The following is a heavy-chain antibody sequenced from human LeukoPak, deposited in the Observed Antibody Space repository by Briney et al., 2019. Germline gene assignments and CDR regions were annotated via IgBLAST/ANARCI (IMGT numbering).Heavy chain of an antibody. V-gene: IGHV3-9*01. J-gene: IGHJ4*02. CDR3: TRVTSWRTGSDY. D-gene: IGHD1-1*01. CDR2: ITWNSDDM. Sequence: GGSLRLSSAASGFSFEAYGMYWVRQAPGKGLEWVSGITWNSDDMAYADSVKGRFTISRDNAKNCLYLQMNSLTVEDTALYYCTRVTSWRTGSDYWGQGTLVTVSS. CDR1: GFSFEAYG.